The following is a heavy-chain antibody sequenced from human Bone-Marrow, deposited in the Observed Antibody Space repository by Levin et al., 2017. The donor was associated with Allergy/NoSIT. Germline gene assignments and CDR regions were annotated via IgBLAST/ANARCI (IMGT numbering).Heavy chain of an antibody. V-gene: IGHV1-2*02. CDR3: ARNFWTTLRGVTFDC. D-gene: IGHD3-10*01. CDR1: GYRFTDYY. J-gene: IGHJ5*01. Sequence: ASVKVSCKASGYRFTDYYIQWLRQAPGQGLEWLGWINTHSGEPQYAQKFQGKIIMTRDTSISTAYMQLSGLRSDDTALYYCARNFWTTLRGVTFDCWGQGTLVTVSA. CDR2: INTHSGEP.